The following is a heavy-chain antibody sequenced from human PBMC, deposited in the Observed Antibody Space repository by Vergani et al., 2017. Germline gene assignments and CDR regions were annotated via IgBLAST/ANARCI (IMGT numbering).Heavy chain of an antibody. CDR2: ISSSSSYI. CDR3: ARGGLLWFGELSDY. V-gene: IGHV3-21*01. CDR1: GFTFSSYS. D-gene: IGHD3-10*01. J-gene: IGHJ4*02. Sequence: EVQLVESGGGLVKPGGSLRLSCAASGFTFSSYSMNWVRQAPGKGLEWVSSISSSSSYICYADSVKGRFTISRDNAKNSLYLQMNSLRAEDTAVYYCARGGLLWFGELSDYWGQGTLVTVSS.